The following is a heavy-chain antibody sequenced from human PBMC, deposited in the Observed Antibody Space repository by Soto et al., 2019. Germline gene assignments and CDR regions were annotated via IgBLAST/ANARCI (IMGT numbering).Heavy chain of an antibody. D-gene: IGHD5-12*01. CDR3: AKGYSDSPKNSFDS. J-gene: IGHJ4*02. Sequence: AGGSLRLSCAASGFTFNNFAMSWVRQAPGMGLEWVSTVSGRSATTYSADSVKGRFTISRDNSKNTLLLQMNSLRAEDTAVYFCAKGYSDSPKNSFDSWGQGALVTVSS. CDR1: GFTFNNFA. CDR2: VSGRSATT. V-gene: IGHV3-23*01.